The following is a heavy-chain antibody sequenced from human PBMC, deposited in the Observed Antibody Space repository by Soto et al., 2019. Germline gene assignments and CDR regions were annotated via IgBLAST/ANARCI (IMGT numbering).Heavy chain of an antibody. J-gene: IGHJ4*02. CDR1: GFTFGDYA. CDR3: TIGTYGSGSYYKGPQFDY. V-gene: IGHV3-49*03. D-gene: IGHD3-10*01. Sequence: GGSLRLSCTASGFTFGDYAMSWFRQAPGKGLEWVGFIRSKAYGGTTEYAASVKGRFTISRDDSKSIAYLQMNSLKTEDTAVYYCTIGTYGSGSYYKGPQFDYWGQGTLVTVSS. CDR2: IRSKAYGGTT.